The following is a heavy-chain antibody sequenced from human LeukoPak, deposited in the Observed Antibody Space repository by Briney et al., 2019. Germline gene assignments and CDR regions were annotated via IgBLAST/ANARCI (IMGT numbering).Heavy chain of an antibody. CDR2: IYHTGST. J-gene: IGHJ4*02. D-gene: IGHD3-9*01. CDR1: GYSISSGYY. Sequence: NASETLSLTCTVSGYSISSGYYSGWIRQPPGKGLEWIGNIYHTGSTYYNPSLKSRVTISVDTSKNQFSLKLSSVTAADTAVYYCASRGLPGRAWGLTGYYHYWGQGTLVTVSS. CDR3: ASRGLPGRAWGLTGYYHY. V-gene: IGHV4-38-2*02.